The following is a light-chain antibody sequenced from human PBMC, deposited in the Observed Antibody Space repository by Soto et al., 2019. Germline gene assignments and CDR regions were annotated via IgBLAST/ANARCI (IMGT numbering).Light chain of an antibody. V-gene: IGKV3-20*01. CDR1: QTIRSNY. Sequence: ETVLTQSPGTLSLSPGERATLSCRASQTIRSNYLAWYRQTPGQAHRLLIYGASNRATGIADRFSGSGSGTDFTLIISRLEHEDFALYYCQQYAGSPWTFGQGTKVEIK. CDR3: QQYAGSPWT. J-gene: IGKJ1*01. CDR2: GAS.